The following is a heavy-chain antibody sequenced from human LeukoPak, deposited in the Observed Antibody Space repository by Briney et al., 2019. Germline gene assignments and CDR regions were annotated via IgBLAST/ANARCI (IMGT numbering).Heavy chain of an antibody. CDR2: IYYSGST. V-gene: IGHV4-59*01. J-gene: IGHJ4*02. D-gene: IGHD4-17*01. CDR1: GGSISSYY. CDR3: ARGSFGDYPY. Sequence: SETLSLTCTVSGGSISSYYWSWIRQPPGKELEWIGYIYYSGSTNYNPSLKSRVTISVDTSKNQFSLKLSSVTAADTAVYYCARGSFGDYPYWGQGTLVTVSS.